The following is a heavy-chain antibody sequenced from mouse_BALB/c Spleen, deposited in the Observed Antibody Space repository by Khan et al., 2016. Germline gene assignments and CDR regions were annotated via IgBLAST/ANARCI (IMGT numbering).Heavy chain of an antibody. V-gene: IGHV14-3*02. CDR1: GFNIKDTY. CDR3: ARGGRYEAMDY. J-gene: IGHJ4*01. CDR2: IDPANGNT. Sequence: EVQLQESGAELVKPGASVKLSCTASGFNIKDTYMHWVKQRPEQGLEWIGRIDPANGNTKYDPKFQGKATITADTSSHPAYLQLSILTSEDTAVSYSARGGRYEAMDYWGQGTSVTVSS.